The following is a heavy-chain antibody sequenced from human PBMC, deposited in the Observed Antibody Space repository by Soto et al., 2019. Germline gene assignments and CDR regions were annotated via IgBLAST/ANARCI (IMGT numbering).Heavy chain of an antibody. CDR2: IWSDGNNR. Sequence: QVQLVESGGGVVQPGRSLRLSCAASGFMFSNHGMHWVRQAPGKGLEWVAVIWSDGNNRYYADSVKGRFTISRDNSKNTLYLQMNSLRAEDTAVSYCVRGDNWNDEASDYWGQGTLVTVSS. CDR1: GFMFSNHG. J-gene: IGHJ4*02. D-gene: IGHD1-1*01. CDR3: VRGDNWNDEASDY. V-gene: IGHV3-33*01.